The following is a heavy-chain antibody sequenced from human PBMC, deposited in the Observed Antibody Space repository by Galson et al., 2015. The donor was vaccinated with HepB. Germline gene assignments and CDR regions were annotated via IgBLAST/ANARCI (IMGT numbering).Heavy chain of an antibody. J-gene: IGHJ4*02. CDR3: ARDGGISPLGVTNGLFDY. D-gene: IGHD3-10*01. CDR1: GGTFSSYT. CDR2: IIPILGIA. Sequence: SVKVSCKASGGTFSSYTISWVRQAPGQGLEWMGRIIPILGIANYAQKFQGRVTITADKSTSTAYMELSSLRSEDTAVYYCARDGGISPLGVTNGLFDYWGQGTLVTVSS. V-gene: IGHV1-69*04.